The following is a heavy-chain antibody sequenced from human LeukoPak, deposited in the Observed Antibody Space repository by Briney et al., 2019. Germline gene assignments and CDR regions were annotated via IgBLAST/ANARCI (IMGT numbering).Heavy chain of an antibody. J-gene: IGHJ5*02. V-gene: IGHV1-8*03. Sequence: ASVKVSCKASGYTCTSYDINWVRQATGQGLEWMGWMNPNSGNTGYAQKFQGRVTITRNTSISTAYMELSSLRSEDTAVYYCARGARDIVVVPAARGNWFDPWGQGTLVTVSS. D-gene: IGHD2-2*01. CDR3: ARGARDIVVVPAARGNWFDP. CDR2: MNPNSGNT. CDR1: GYTCTSYD.